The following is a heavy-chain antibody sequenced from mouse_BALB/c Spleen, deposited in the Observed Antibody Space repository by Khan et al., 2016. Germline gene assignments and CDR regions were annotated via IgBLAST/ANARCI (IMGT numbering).Heavy chain of an antibody. D-gene: IGHD1-3*01. CDR1: GFSLTDFG. Sequence: QVQLKESGPGLVAPSQSLSITCTVSGFSLTDFGVSWIRQPPGKGLEWLGIIWGGGNTYYNSALKSRLTISKDISKSHVFLKMNSLQTDDTSMYYCSQGIQSLYFDALYYWRQGSAVTVSS. CDR3: SQGIQSLYFDALYY. J-gene: IGHJ4*01. V-gene: IGHV2-6-5*01. CDR2: IWGGGNT.